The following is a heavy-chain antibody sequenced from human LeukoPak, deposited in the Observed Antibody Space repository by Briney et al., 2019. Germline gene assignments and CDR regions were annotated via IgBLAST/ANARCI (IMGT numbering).Heavy chain of an antibody. D-gene: IGHD3-22*01. Sequence: GASVKVPCKASGFTFISSAMQWVRQARGQRLEWIGWIVVGSGNTNYAQKFQERVTITRDMSTSTAYMELSSLRSEDTAVYYCAAASYSDSSGSDAFDIWGQGTMVTVSS. J-gene: IGHJ3*02. V-gene: IGHV1-58*02. CDR2: IVVGSGNT. CDR3: AAASYSDSSGSDAFDI. CDR1: GFTFISSA.